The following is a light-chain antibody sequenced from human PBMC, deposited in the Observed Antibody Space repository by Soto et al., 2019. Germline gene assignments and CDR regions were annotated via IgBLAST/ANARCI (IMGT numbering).Light chain of an antibody. V-gene: IGLV2-14*01. J-gene: IGLJ1*01. CDR1: NSDVGSSKY. Sequence: QSALTQPASVSGSPGQSITISCTGSNSDVGSSKYVSWYQQHPGKVPKVMIYEVSNRPSGVSNRFSGSKSGNTASLTISGLQAEDEADYYCSSHTGSSTDYVFGTGTKVTVL. CDR3: SSHTGSSTDYV. CDR2: EVS.